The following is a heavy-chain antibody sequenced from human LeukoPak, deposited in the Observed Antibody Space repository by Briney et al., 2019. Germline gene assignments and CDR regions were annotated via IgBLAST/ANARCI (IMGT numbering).Heavy chain of an antibody. D-gene: IGHD3-10*01. Sequence: GRSLRLSCAASGFTFSSYGMHWVRQAPGKGLEWVAVIWYDGSNKYYADSVKGRFTISRDNSENTLYLQMNSLRAEDTAVYYCARDGDTMVRGVITHFDYWGQGTLVAVSS. J-gene: IGHJ4*02. V-gene: IGHV3-33*01. CDR3: ARDGDTMVRGVITHFDY. CDR2: IWYDGSNK. CDR1: GFTFSSYG.